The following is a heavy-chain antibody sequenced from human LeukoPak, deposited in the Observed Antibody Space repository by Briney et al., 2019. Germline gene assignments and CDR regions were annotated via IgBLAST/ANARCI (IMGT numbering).Heavy chain of an antibody. V-gene: IGHV3-23*01. J-gene: IGHJ4*02. CDR2: ISGSRGST. D-gene: IGHD3-10*01. Sequence: GGSLRLSCAASGFTFSSYAMRWVRQAPGKGLEWVTSISGSRGSTYYADSVKGRFTISRDNSKNTLYLQMNSLRAEDTAVYYCAKDWDYYGSGSYSDYWGQGTLVTVSS. CDR1: GFTFSSYA. CDR3: AKDWDYYGSGSYSDY.